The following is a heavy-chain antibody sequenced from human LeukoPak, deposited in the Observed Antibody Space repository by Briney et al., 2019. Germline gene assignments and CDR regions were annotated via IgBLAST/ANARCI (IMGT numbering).Heavy chain of an antibody. CDR1: GFTFSSYS. D-gene: IGHD3-10*01. CDR3: ARDSGFGRHYGSGSGDY. CDR2: IVSSSSTR. J-gene: IGHJ4*02. Sequence: GGSLRLSCAASGFTFSSYSMNWVRLAPGKGREWVSYIVSSSSTRYYADSVKGRFTISRDNAKNSLYLQMNSLRAEDTAVYYCARDSGFGRHYGSGSGDYWGQGTLVTVSS. V-gene: IGHV3-48*01.